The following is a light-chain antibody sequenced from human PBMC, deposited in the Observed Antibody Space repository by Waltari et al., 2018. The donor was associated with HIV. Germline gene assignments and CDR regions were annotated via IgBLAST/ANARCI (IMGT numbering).Light chain of an antibody. V-gene: IGKV1-5*03. Sequence: DIRMTQSPSNLSASVGDTVFISCRASQNIDNWLAWYQQRPGGAPKLLVSRTSILESGVSARFSGTGSGTEFTLSIRSLQPDDFGTYFCQQYSTHYAFGQGT. CDR3: QQYSTHYA. CDR2: RTS. J-gene: IGKJ2*01. CDR1: QNIDNW.